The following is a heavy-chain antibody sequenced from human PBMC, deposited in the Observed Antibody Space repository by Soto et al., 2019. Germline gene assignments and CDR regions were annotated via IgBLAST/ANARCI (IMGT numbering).Heavy chain of an antibody. CDR3: ARALNDYGDSYYFDY. J-gene: IGHJ4*02. D-gene: IGHD4-17*01. CDR1: GFTFSSDS. CDR2: ISSSSSTI. V-gene: IGHV3-48*01. Sequence: EVQLVESGGGLVQPGGSLRLSCAASGFTFSSDSMNWVRQAPGKGLEWVSYISSSSSTIYYADSVKGRFTISRDNAKNSLYLQMNSLRAEDTAVYYCARALNDYGDSYYFDYWGQGTLVTVSS.